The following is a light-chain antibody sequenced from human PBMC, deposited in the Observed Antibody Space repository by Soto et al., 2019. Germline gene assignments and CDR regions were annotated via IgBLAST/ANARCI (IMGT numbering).Light chain of an antibody. V-gene: IGLV2-8*01. Sequence: QSALTQPPSASGSPGQSVTIYCTGTKNDIGVYDFVSWYQHHPGKAPRLIIYEVVQRPSGVPDRFSGSKSGNTASLNVSGLQAADEADYFCKSYAGSNTYVFGSGTKLTVL. CDR3: KSYAGSNTYV. CDR1: KNDIGVYDF. CDR2: EVV. J-gene: IGLJ1*01.